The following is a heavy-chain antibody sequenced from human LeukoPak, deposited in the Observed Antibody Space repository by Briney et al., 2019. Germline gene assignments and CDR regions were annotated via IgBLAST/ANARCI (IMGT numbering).Heavy chain of an antibody. D-gene: IGHD3-10*01. V-gene: IGHV1-2*02. Sequence: GASVKVSCKASGYTFTSYDINWVRQATGQGLEWMGWINPNSGGTNYAQKFQGRVTMTRDTSISTAYMELSRLRSDDTAVYYCARSPALLWFGELHPYYFDYWGQGTLVTVSS. CDR1: GYTFTSYD. J-gene: IGHJ4*02. CDR2: INPNSGGT. CDR3: ARSPALLWFGELHPYYFDY.